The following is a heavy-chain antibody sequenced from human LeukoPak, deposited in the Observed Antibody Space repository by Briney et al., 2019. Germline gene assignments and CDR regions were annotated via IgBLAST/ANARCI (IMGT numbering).Heavy chain of an antibody. D-gene: IGHD6-19*01. CDR2: IYSGGTT. CDR1: GFTVSSNY. J-gene: IGHJ4*02. Sequence: GGSLRLSCAASGFTVSSNYMSWVRQPPGKGLEWVSVIYSGGTTFYADSVKGRLTISRDNSRNTLYLQMNSLRADDTAVYYCTKLKGWYGDGYFDYWGQGIVVTVSS. V-gene: IGHV3-53*01. CDR3: TKLKGWYGDGYFDY.